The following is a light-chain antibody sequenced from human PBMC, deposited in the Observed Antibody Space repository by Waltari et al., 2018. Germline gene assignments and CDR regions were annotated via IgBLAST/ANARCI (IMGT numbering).Light chain of an antibody. CDR3: YQHSSGYFT. J-gene: IGKJ3*01. CDR2: SAS. V-gene: IGKV3-11*01. Sequence: LTQSPATLSLSPGERATLSCRASQSVSSNLAWYQQKPGQAPRLLIHSASSRATGIPDRFSGSGSGKEFTLTISSLEPEDVGVYHCYQHSSGYFTFGPGTKLDIK. CDR1: QSVSSN.